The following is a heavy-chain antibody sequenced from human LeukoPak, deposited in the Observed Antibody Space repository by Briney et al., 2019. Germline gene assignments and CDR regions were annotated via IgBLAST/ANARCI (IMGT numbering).Heavy chain of an antibody. J-gene: IGHJ6*03. Sequence: SETLSLTCAVYGGSFSGYYWSWIRQPPGKGLEWVGSIYYSGSTYYNPSLKSRVTISVDTSKNQFSLKLSSVTAADTAVYYCARVADSSGYIYYYYYMDVWGKGTTVTVSS. V-gene: IGHV4-34*01. D-gene: IGHD3-22*01. CDR3: ARVADSSGYIYYYYYMDV. CDR2: IYYSGST. CDR1: GGSFSGYY.